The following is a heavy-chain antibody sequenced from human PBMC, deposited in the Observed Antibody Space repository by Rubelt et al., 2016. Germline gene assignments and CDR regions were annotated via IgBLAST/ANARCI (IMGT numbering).Heavy chain of an antibody. CDR1: GGSISSSSYY. CDR2: IYYSGST. D-gene: IGHD6-13*01. V-gene: IGHV4-39*01. J-gene: IGHJ6*02. CDR3: ASKGIAAKYYYYYGMDV. Sequence: QLQLQESGPGLVKPSETLSLTCTVSGGSISSSSYYWGWIRQPPGKGLEWIGSIYYSGSTYYNPSLKSRVTISVDTSKNQCSLKLSSVTAADTAVYYCASKGIAAKYYYYYGMDVWGQGTTVTVSS.